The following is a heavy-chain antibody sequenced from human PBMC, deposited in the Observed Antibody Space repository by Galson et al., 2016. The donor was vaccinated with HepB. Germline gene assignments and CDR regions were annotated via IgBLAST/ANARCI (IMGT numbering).Heavy chain of an antibody. CDR3: AIVLRFLQ. CDR1: GFTVSTNY. V-gene: IGHV3-66*02. Sequence: LRLSCAASGFTVSTNYMTWVRQAPGEGLEWVSLIYSRGRTYYADSVKGRFTISRDSSKNTLYLQMNSLRPEDTAVYYCAIVLRFLQWGQGTLVTVSS. J-gene: IGHJ4*02. D-gene: IGHD3-3*01. CDR2: IYSRGRT.